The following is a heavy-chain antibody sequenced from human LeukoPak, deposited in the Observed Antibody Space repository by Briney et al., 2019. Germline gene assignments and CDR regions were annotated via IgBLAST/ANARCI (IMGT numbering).Heavy chain of an antibody. CDR3: ASPRIDNSSGDRGYYYYMDV. V-gene: IGHV4-4*07. D-gene: IGHD6-25*01. CDR1: GGSISSYY. Sequence: PSETLSLTCTVSGGSISSYYWSWIRQPAGKGLEWIGRIYTSGSTNYNPSLKSRVTMSVDTSKNQFSLKLSSVTAADTAVYHCASPRIDNSSGDRGYYYYMDVWGKGTTVTVSS. CDR2: IYTSGST. J-gene: IGHJ6*03.